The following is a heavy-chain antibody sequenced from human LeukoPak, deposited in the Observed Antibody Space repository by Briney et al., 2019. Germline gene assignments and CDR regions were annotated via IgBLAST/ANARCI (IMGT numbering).Heavy chain of an antibody. CDR1: GYTFASYG. V-gene: IGHV1-18*01. CDR2: ISAYNGNT. Sequence: ASVKVSCKASGYTFASYGVTWVRQAPGQGPEWMAWISAYNGNTNYAQKLQGRVTMTTDTSTSTAYMELRSLRSDDTAVYYCARSPLGTTPSYWGQGTLVTVSS. CDR3: ARSPLGTTPSY. J-gene: IGHJ4*02. D-gene: IGHD1-7*01.